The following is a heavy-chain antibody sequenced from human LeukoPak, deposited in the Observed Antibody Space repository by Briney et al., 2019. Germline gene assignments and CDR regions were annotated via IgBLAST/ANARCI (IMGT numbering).Heavy chain of an antibody. Sequence: PGGSLRLSCAASGFTFSSDGMHWVRQAPGKGLDWVSVIWYVGSNKYYADSVKGRFTISRDNSKNTLYLRMNRLSAQDTAGSSCAKGGSRFDYWGQGTLVTVSS. J-gene: IGHJ4*02. CDR2: IWYVGSNK. V-gene: IGHV3-33*06. CDR1: GFTFSSDG. CDR3: AKGGSRFDY. D-gene: IGHD3-16*01.